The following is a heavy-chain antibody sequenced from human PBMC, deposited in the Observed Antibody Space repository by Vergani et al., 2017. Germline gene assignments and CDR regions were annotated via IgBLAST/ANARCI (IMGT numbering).Heavy chain of an antibody. J-gene: IGHJ6*02. CDR3: ARVASGYYYYGMDV. V-gene: IGHV1-69*01. D-gene: IGHD2-15*01. CDR1: GGTFKSNT. CDR2: IIPIFGTA. Sequence: QVQLVQSGAEVKKPGSSVKVSCKTSGGTFKSNTFSWVRQAPGQGLEWMGGIIPIFGTADYAQDFQGRLSITADESTSTVYMELSSLRSEDTAVYYCARVASGYYYYGMDVWGQGTTVTVSS.